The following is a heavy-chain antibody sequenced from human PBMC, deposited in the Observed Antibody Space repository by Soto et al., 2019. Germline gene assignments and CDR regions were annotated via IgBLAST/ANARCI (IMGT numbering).Heavy chain of an antibody. CDR1: GFSLSDDW. CDR3: VRAPEQRPLDF. Sequence: EVQLMESGGGLVQPGGSLRLSCAASGFSLSDDWMHWVRQVPGKGLLWVSRISVDGRDTTYADSVKGRFTISRDNAKHTLYLQMDSLRAEDTAVYYCVRAPEQRPLDFWGHGSLVTVSS. D-gene: IGHD6-19*01. V-gene: IGHV3-74*03. J-gene: IGHJ4*01. CDR2: ISVDGRDT.